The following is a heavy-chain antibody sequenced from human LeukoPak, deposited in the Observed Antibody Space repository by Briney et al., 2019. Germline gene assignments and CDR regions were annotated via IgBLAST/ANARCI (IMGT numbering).Heavy chain of an antibody. CDR3: EKSRLGTDMSTVYSFDY. Sequence: PSETLSLTCGVSGDSFSSLDWNWVRQPPGKGLEWIGFIYHSGTVTYNPSLKSRGTMSVDTSKNQVSLKLTSVSAADTAVYYCEKSRLGTDMSTVYSFDYWAQGILVTVSS. J-gene: IGHJ4*02. CDR2: IYHSGTV. D-gene: IGHD4-11*01. V-gene: IGHV4-59*11. CDR1: GDSFSSLD.